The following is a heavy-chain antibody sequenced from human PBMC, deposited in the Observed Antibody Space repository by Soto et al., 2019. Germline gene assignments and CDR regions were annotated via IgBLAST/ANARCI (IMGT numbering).Heavy chain of an antibody. CDR2: ISYDGSNK. Sequence: VGSLRLSCAASGFTFSSYGMHWVRQAPGKGLEWVAVISYDGSNKYYADSVKGRFTISRDNSKNTLYLQMNSLRAEDTAVYYCAKDGRPVRFLAWGNNWFDPWGQGTLVTVSS. J-gene: IGHJ5*02. V-gene: IGHV3-30*18. CDR3: AKDGRPVRFLAWGNNWFDP. CDR1: GFTFSSYG. D-gene: IGHD3-3*01.